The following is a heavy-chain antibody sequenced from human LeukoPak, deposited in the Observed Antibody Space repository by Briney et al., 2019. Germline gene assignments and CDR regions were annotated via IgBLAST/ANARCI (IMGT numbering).Heavy chain of an antibody. CDR3: ARAYCGGDCYSAGYNWLDP. Sequence: GGSLRRSCAASGFTFSSYAMSWVRQAPGKGLEWVSAISGSGGSTYYADSVKGRFTISRDNSKNTLYLQMNSLRAEDTAVYYCARAYCGGDCYSAGYNWLDPWGQGTLVTVSS. CDR1: GFTFSSYA. D-gene: IGHD2-21*02. V-gene: IGHV3-23*01. J-gene: IGHJ5*02. CDR2: ISGSGGST.